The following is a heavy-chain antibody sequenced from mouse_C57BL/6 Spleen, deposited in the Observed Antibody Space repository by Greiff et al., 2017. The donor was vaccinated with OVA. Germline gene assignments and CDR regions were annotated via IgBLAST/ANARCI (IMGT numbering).Heavy chain of an antibody. CDR1: GYAFSSSW. J-gene: IGHJ2*01. CDR3: AIYYDYGPYYFDD. D-gene: IGHD2-4*01. CDR2: IYPGDGDT. V-gene: IGHV1-82*01. Sequence: VQLQESGPELVKPGASVKISCKASGYAFSSSWMNWVKQRPGKGLEWIGRIYPGDGDTNYNGKFKGKATLTADKSSSTAYMQLSSLTSEDSAVYFGAIYYDYGPYYFDDWGQGTTLTVSS.